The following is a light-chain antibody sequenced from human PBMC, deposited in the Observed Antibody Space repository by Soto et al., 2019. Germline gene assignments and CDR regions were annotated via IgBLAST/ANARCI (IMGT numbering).Light chain of an antibody. V-gene: IGLV2-11*01. J-gene: IGLJ1*01. CDR3: CSYAGSSTPYV. Sequence: QSPLTQPGSVSGSPGQSVTISCTGTSNDVGRFDYVSWYQQHPGKAPKVIIYDVNERPSGVPNRFSGSKSGNAASLTISGLQADDEADYYCCSYAGSSTPYVFGTGTKVTVL. CDR1: SNDVGRFDY. CDR2: DVN.